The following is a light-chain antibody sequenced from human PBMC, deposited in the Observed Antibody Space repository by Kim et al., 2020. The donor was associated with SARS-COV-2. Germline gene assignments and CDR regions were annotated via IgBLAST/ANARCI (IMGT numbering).Light chain of an antibody. V-gene: IGKV4-1*01. CDR1: QSVFYSPDNKNY. J-gene: IGKJ4*01. Sequence: ATINCKSSQSVFYSPDNKNYLAWYQHKPGQPPKLVISWASIRESGVPDRFSGSGSGTYFTLTISSLQAEDVAVYYCQQCYSSPVTFGGGTKVDIK. CDR3: QQCYSSPVT. CDR2: WAS.